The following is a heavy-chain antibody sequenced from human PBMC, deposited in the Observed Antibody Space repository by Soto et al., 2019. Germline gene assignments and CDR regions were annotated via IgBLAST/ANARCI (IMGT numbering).Heavy chain of an antibody. CDR2: INAGNGNT. J-gene: IGHJ4*02. V-gene: IGHV1-3*01. CDR3: ARGRGSTWTPAAGY. D-gene: IGHD6-13*01. CDR1: GYTFTTYA. Sequence: QVQLVQSGAEVKKPGASVKVSCKASGYTFTTYALHWVRQAPGQSLAWMGWINAGNGNTEYSQKFQGRVTMTRDTAATTAYMELSSLGSGDTAVYFCARGRGSTWTPAAGYWGQGTLVTVSS.